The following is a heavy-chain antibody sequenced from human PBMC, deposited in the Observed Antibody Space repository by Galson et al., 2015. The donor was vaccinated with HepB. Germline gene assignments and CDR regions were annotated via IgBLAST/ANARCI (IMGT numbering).Heavy chain of an antibody. V-gene: IGHV3-48*01. Sequence: SLRLSCAASGFTFSSYTMNWVRQAPGKGLEWISYISTTSDHKFSADPVKGRFIISRDNAKNSLYLQMNSLRAEDTAVYYCARIALSGSYWYFDYWGQGTLVTVSS. CDR3: ARIALSGSYWYFDY. D-gene: IGHD1-26*01. J-gene: IGHJ4*02. CDR2: ISTTSDHK. CDR1: GFTFSSYT.